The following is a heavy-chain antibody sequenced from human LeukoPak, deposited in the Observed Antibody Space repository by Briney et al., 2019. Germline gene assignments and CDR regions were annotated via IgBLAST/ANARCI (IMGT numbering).Heavy chain of an antibody. CDR1: GFTFSSYG. CDR2: ISYDGTNK. V-gene: IGHV3-30*18. D-gene: IGHD3-10*01. CDR3: AKADSYGSGSYYLLGY. Sequence: PGGSLRLSCAASGFTFSSYGMHWVRQAPGKGLEWVAVISYDGTNKYYADSVKGRFTISRDNSKNTLYLQMNSLRAEDTAVYYCAKADSYGSGSYYLLGYWGQGTLVTVSS. J-gene: IGHJ4*02.